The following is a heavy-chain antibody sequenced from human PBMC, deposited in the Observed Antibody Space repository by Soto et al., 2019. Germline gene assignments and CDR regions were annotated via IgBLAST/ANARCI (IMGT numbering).Heavy chain of an antibody. Sequence: QITLKESGPTLVKPTQTLTLTCTFSGFSLSTSGVGVGWIRQPPGKALEWLALIYWDDDKRYSPSLKSRLTITKDTSKIQVVLTMTNMDPVDTATYYCARRIAAAGYYYFDYWGQGTLVTVSS. V-gene: IGHV2-5*02. D-gene: IGHD6-13*01. J-gene: IGHJ4*02. CDR3: ARRIAAAGYYYFDY. CDR1: GFSLSTSGVG. CDR2: IYWDDDK.